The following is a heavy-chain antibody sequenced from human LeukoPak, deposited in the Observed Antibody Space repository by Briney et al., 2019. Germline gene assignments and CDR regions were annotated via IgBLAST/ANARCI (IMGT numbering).Heavy chain of an antibody. V-gene: IGHV4-39*07. CDR1: GGSISSSSYY. CDR3: ARGNEYYYDSSGRFDY. J-gene: IGHJ4*02. D-gene: IGHD3-22*01. CDR2: IYHSGST. Sequence: SETLSLTCTVSGGSISSSSYYWGWVRQPPGKGLEWIGSIYHSGSTYYNPSLKSRVTISVDTSKNQFSLKLSSVTAADTAVYYCARGNEYYYDSSGRFDYWGQGTLVTVSS.